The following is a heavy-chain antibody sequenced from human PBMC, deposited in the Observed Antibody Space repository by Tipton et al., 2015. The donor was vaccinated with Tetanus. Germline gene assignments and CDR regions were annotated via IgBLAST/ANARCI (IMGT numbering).Heavy chain of an antibody. D-gene: IGHD7-27*01. CDR2: IYYSGST. CDR3: ARGSRNWGSFDY. Sequence: TLSLTCTVSGGSISSGGYYWSWIRQHPGKGLEWIGYIYYSGSTNYNPSLKSRVTISVDTSKNQFSLKLSSVTAADTAVYYCARGSRNWGSFDYWGQGTLVTVSS. J-gene: IGHJ4*02. V-gene: IGHV4-31*03. CDR1: GGSISSGGYY.